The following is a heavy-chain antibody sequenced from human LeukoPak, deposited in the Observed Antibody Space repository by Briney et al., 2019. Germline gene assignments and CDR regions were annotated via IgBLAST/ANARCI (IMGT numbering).Heavy chain of an antibody. CDR1: GGSISSGSYY. CDR3: ASLSSGWYREHDY. V-gene: IGHV4-61*02. Sequence: PSETLSLTCTVSGGSISSGSYYWSWIRQPAGKGLEWIGRIYTSGSTNYNPSLKSRVTISVDTSKNQFSLKLSSVTAADTAVYYCASLSSGWYREHDYWGQGTLVTVSS. D-gene: IGHD6-19*01. J-gene: IGHJ4*02. CDR2: IYTSGST.